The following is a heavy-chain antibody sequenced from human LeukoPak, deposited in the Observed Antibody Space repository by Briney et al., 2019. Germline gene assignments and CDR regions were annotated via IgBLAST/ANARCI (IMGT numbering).Heavy chain of an antibody. V-gene: IGHV3-23*01. CDR1: GVTFSSYG. CDR3: AELGITMIGGV. CDR2: ISGSGGST. J-gene: IGHJ6*04. Sequence: GGSLRLSCAASGVTFSSYGMSWVRQAPGKGLEWVSAISGSGGSTYYADSVKGRFTISRDNAKNSLYLQMNSLRAEDTAVYYCAELGITMIGGVWGKGTTVTISS. D-gene: IGHD3-10*02.